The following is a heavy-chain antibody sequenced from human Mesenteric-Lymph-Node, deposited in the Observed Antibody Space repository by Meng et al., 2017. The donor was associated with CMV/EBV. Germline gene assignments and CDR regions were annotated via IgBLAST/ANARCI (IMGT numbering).Heavy chain of an antibody. Sequence: GGSLRLSCAASGFTVSSNYMSWVRQAPGKGLEWVSYISSSSTSIYYADSVKGRFTISRDNAKNSLYLQMNSLRAEDTAVYYCARGGGYSYGSFWGQGTLVTVSS. J-gene: IGHJ4*02. D-gene: IGHD5-18*01. CDR3: ARGGGYSYGSF. CDR1: GFTVSSNY. V-gene: IGHV3-48*04. CDR2: ISSSSTSI.